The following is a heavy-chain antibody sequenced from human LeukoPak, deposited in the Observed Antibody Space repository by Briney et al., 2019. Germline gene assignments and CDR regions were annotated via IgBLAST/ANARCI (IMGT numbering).Heavy chain of an antibody. V-gene: IGHV3-7*01. CDR3: ARDDSASYYVPDY. CDR2: IKQDGSEK. CDR1: GFSFNTYW. Sequence: GGSLRLSCVASGFSFNTYWMTWVRQAPGKGLEWVASIKQDGSEKYYVDSVKGRFTIFRDNAKNSLYLQMNSLRAEDTAAYYCARDDSASYYVPDYWGQGTLVIVSS. D-gene: IGHD1-26*01. J-gene: IGHJ4*02.